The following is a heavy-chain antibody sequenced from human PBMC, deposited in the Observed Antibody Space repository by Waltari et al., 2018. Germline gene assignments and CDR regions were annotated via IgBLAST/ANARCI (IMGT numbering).Heavy chain of an antibody. J-gene: IGHJ4*02. V-gene: IGHV4-38-2*02. D-gene: IGHD2-21*01. CDR3: ARPTYGGEGDFDY. Sequence: QVQLQESGPGLVKPSETLSLTCTVSGYSISSGYYWGWIRQPPGKGLEWIGSIYHSGSTYYNPSLKSRVTISVDTSKNQFSLKLSSVTAADTAVYYCARPTYGGEGDFDYWGQGTLVTVSS. CDR2: IYHSGST. CDR1: GYSISSGYY.